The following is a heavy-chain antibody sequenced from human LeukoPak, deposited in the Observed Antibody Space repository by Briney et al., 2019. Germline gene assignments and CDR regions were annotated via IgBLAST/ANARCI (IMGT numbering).Heavy chain of an antibody. J-gene: IGHJ4*02. CDR2: INHSGST. D-gene: IGHD6-6*01. CDR1: GGSFSGHY. Sequence: SETLSLTCAVYGGSFSGHYWSWIRQPPGKGLEWIGEINHSGSTNYNPSLKSRVTISVDTSKNQFSLKSSSVTAADTAVYYCAREEQLVFDYWGQGTLVTISS. CDR3: AREEQLVFDY. V-gene: IGHV4-34*01.